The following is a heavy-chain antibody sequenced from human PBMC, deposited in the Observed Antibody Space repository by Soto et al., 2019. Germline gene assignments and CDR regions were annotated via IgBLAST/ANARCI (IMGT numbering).Heavy chain of an antibody. V-gene: IGHV3-49*03. Sequence: PGGSIVLSCTASGFTFGDYAMSWFRQAPGKGLEWVGFIRSKAYAVTTEYAASVKGRFTISRDDSKSIAYLQMNSLKTEDTAVYYCNRDSITIFNDIWGKGKMGTVSS. CDR3: NRDSITIFNDI. CDR2: IRSKAYAVTT. J-gene: IGHJ3*02. D-gene: IGHD3-3*01. CDR1: GFTFGDYA.